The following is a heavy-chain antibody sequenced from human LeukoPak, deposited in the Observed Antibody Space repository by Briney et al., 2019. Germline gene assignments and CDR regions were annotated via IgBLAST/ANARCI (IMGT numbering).Heavy chain of an antibody. D-gene: IGHD2-2*01. J-gene: IGHJ5*02. Sequence: GGSLRLSCAASGFTFSSYAMSWVRQAPGKGLEWVSAISGSGGSTYYADSVKGRFTISRDNSKNTLYLQMNSLRAEDTAVYYCAKDPIVVVPAARLVPWFVPWGQGTLVTVSS. CDR1: GFTFSSYA. V-gene: IGHV3-23*01. CDR3: AKDPIVVVPAARLVPWFVP. CDR2: ISGSGGST.